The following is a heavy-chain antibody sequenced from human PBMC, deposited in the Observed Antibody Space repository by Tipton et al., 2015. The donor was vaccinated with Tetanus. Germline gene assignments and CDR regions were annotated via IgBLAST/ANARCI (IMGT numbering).Heavy chain of an antibody. D-gene: IGHD1-26*01. Sequence: LVQPTQTLTLTCTFSGFSLSTSGVGVGWIRQPPGKALEWLALIYWDDDKRYSPSLKSRLTITKDTSKNQVVLTMTNMDPVDTATYYCAHRREDEWEPLDFDYWGQGTLVTVSS. V-gene: IGHV2-5*02. CDR1: GFSLSTSGVG. CDR2: IYWDDDK. CDR3: AHRREDEWEPLDFDY. J-gene: IGHJ4*02.